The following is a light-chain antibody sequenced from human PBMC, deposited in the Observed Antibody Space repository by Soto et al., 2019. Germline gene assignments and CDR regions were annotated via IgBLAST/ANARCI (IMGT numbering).Light chain of an antibody. V-gene: IGKV3-15*01. J-gene: IGKJ1*01. CDR2: GAS. Sequence: ELLMTQSPATLAVSPGERAPLPCRAGQSVSINLAWYQQKPGQAPRLLIYGASSRATGIPARFSGSGSGTESTLTISSLQSEDSEVYFCQQYNNWPRTFGQGTKVDIK. CDR3: QQYNNWPRT. CDR1: QSVSIN.